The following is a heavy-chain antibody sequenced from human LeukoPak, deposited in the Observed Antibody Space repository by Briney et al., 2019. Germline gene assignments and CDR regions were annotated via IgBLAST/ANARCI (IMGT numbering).Heavy chain of an antibody. CDR3: ARDAPHEWFGAYNPFDY. CDR2: IYTSGST. D-gene: IGHD3-10*01. CDR1: GGSISSYY. J-gene: IGHJ4*02. V-gene: IGHV4-4*07. Sequence: SETLSLTCTVSGGSISSYYWSWIRQPAGKGLEWIGRIYTSGSTNYNPSLKSRVTMSVDTSKNQFSLKLSSVTAADTAVYYCARDAPHEWFGAYNPFDYWGQGTLVTVSS.